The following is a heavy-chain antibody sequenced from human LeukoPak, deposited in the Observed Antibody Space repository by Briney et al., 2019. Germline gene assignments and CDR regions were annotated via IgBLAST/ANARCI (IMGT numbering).Heavy chain of an antibody. D-gene: IGHD6-19*01. CDR1: GGSISSGSYY. Sequence: SQTLSLTCTVSGGSISSGSYYWSWIRQPAAKGLEGIGRIYTSGSTNYNPSLKSRVTISVDTSKNQFSLRLISVTAADTAVYYCARVYSSSGWYGSFQHWGQGTLVSVSS. V-gene: IGHV4-61*02. CDR2: IYTSGST. CDR3: ARVYSSSGWYGSFQH. J-gene: IGHJ1*01.